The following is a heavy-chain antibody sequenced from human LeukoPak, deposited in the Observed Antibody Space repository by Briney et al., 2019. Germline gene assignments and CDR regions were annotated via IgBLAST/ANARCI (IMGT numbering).Heavy chain of an antibody. V-gene: IGHV1-69*13. D-gene: IGHD2-2*01. J-gene: IGHJ6*02. CDR1: GGTFSNYA. CDR2: IIPIFGTA. Sequence: SVKVSCKASGGTFSNYAINWVRQAPGQGLEWMGGIIPIFGTANYEQKFQGRVTITADESTSTAYMELSSLRSEDTAVYYCATSIVVASATRGNPPPYHYYYGMDVWGQGTTVTVSS. CDR3: ATSIVVASATRGNPPPYHYYYGMDV.